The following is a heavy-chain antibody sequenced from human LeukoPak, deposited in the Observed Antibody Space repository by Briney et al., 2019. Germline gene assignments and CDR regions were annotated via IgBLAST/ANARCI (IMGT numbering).Heavy chain of an antibody. J-gene: IGHJ6*02. CDR3: TRLLGYCSSTSCSDHYYYGMDV. D-gene: IGHD2-2*01. Sequence: SETLSLTCTVSGGSISSYYWSWIRQPPGKGLEWIGYIYYSGSTNYNPSLKSRVTITVDTPKNQFSLKLSSVTAADTAVYYCTRLLGYCSSTSCSDHYYYGMDVWGQGTTVTVSS. V-gene: IGHV4-59*01. CDR2: IYYSGST. CDR1: GGSISSYY.